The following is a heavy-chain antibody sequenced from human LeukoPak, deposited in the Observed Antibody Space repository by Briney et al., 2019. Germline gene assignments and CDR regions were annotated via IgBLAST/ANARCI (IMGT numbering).Heavy chain of an antibody. CDR1: GASISSYY. J-gene: IGHJ3*02. CDR3: AKTWSGTFHI. V-gene: IGHV4-59*08. CDR2: MYYSGSP. Sequence: SETLSLTCTVSGASISSYYWSWIRQPPGKGLEWIGYMYYSGSPNYNPSLKSRVTISFDTSKNQFSLSLTSVTAADTAIYYCAKTWSGTFHIWAQGTMVTVSS. D-gene: IGHD2-15*01.